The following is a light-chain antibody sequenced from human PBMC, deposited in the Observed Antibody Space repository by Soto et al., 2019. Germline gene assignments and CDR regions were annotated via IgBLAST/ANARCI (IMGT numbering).Light chain of an antibody. CDR2: TTN. J-gene: IGLJ2*01. CDR1: SSNIGARFD. Sequence: QSVLTQPPSVSGAPGQRVTISCTGSSSNIGARFDVHWYQQLPGTAPKLLIYTTNQRPSGVPDRFSGSKSGTSASLAISGLQSEDEAHYYCAAWNDSLNGVVFGGGTKLTVL. V-gene: IGLV1-40*01. CDR3: AAWNDSLNGVV.